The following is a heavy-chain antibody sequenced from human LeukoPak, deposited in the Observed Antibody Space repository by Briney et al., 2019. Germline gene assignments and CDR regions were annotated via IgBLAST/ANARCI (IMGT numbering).Heavy chain of an antibody. CDR3: ARVSWTGTTSFDI. V-gene: IGHV4-59*12. D-gene: IGHD1-1*01. CDR2: IYYSGST. Sequence: SETLSLACTVSGGSISSYYWSWIRQPPGKGLEWIGYIYYSGSTNYNPSLKSRVTISVDTSKNQFSLKLSSVTAADTAVYYCARVSWTGTTSFDIWGQGTMVTVSS. J-gene: IGHJ3*02. CDR1: GGSISSYY.